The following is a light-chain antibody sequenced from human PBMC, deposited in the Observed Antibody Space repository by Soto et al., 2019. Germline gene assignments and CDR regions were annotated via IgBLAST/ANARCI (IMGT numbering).Light chain of an antibody. CDR3: VLYMGSGIGV. CDR2: TTN. CDR1: SGSVSSSYY. J-gene: IGLJ3*02. Sequence: QTVVTQETSFSVSPGRTVTLTCGLSSGSVSSSYYPSWYQQTPGQSPRTLIYTTNTRSSGVPDRFSGSIVGNKAALTITGAQAYDESDYYCVLYMGSGIGVFGGGTKLTVL. V-gene: IGLV8-61*01.